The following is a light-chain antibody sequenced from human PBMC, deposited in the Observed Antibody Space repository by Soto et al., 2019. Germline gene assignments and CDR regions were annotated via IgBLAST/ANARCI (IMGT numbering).Light chain of an antibody. CDR2: EVS. J-gene: IGLJ1*01. CDR1: SSDVGGYNY. CDR3: SSYTSSSIDYV. Sequence: QSALTQPASVSGSPGQSITISCTGTSSDVGGYNYVSWYQQHPGKAPKLMINEVSNRPSGVSNRFSGSKSGNTASLTISGLQAEDEADYYCSSYTSSSIDYVFGTWTKLTVL. V-gene: IGLV2-14*01.